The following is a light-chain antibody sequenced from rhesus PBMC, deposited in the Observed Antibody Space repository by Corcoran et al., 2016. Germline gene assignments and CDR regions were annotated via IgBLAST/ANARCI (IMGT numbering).Light chain of an antibody. CDR3: SAYAGGNAYI. CDR2: EVR. V-gene: IGLV2-23*01. Sequence: QAALPQPPSVSGSPGQSVTISCTGTSNDVVGYDDVSWYQQDPGTAPKLMIYEVRSRPPGVSDRFSGSRSGNTASLTISGLQAEDEADYYCSAYAGGNAYIFVVGTRRTVL. J-gene: IGLJ1*01. CDR1: SNDVVGYDD.